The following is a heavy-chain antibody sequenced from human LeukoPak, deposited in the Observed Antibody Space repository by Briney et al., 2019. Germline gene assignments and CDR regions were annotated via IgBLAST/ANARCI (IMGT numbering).Heavy chain of an antibody. Sequence: SETLSLTCTVSGGSISSYYWSWIRQPPGKGLEWIGYIYYSGSTNYNPSLKSRVTISVDTSRNQFSLKMSSVTAADTAVYYCARARDGHINNWFDPWGQGTLVTVSS. CDR1: GGSISSYY. CDR2: IYYSGST. D-gene: IGHD5-24*01. CDR3: ARARDGHINNWFDP. V-gene: IGHV4-59*01. J-gene: IGHJ5*02.